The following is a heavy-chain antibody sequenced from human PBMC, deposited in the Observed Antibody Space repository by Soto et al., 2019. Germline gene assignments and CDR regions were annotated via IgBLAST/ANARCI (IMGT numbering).Heavy chain of an antibody. CDR3: ARCCSSTSCYDDAFDI. J-gene: IGHJ3*02. V-gene: IGHV5-51*01. CDR2: IYPGDSDT. D-gene: IGHD2-2*01. Sequence: GESLKISCKGSGYSFTSYWIGWVRQMPGKGLEWMGIIYPGDSDTRYSPSFQGQVTISADKSISTAYLQWSSLKASDTAMYYCARCCSSTSCYDDAFDIWGQGTMVTVSS. CDR1: GYSFTSYW.